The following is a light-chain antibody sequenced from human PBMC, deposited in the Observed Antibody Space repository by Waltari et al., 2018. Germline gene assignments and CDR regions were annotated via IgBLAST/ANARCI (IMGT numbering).Light chain of an antibody. CDR3: QQSYSTPH. J-gene: IGKJ3*01. CDR1: QSISSY. Sequence: DIQMTQSPSSLSASVGDRVTITCRASQSISSYLNWYQQRPGKAPKLLISAASSLQSGVPSRFSGRGSGTDFTLTISSLQPEDFATYYCQQSYSTPHFGPGTKVDIK. CDR2: AAS. V-gene: IGKV1-39*01.